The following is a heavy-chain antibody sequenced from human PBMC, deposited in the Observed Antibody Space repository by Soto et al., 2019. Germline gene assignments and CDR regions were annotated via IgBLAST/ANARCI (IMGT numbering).Heavy chain of an antibody. V-gene: IGHV1-69*01. J-gene: IGHJ6*02. CDR1: GGTFSSYA. CDR2: IIPIFGTA. D-gene: IGHD4-17*01. CDR3: ARDPEGYGDYFPEPRYLLSCYYYYGMDV. Sequence: QVQLVQSGAEVKKPGSSVKVSCKASGGTFSSYAISWVRQAPGHGLEWMGGIIPIFGTANYAQKFQGRVTITADESPSTAYMELRRLIYEDTAVYYCARDPEGYGDYFPEPRYLLSCYYYYGMDVWGQGTTVTVSS.